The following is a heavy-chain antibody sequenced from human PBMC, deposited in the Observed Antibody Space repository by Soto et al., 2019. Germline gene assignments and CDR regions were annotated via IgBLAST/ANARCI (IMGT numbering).Heavy chain of an antibody. CDR2: INTGGSSI. J-gene: IGHJ4*02. CDR3: VREGGTWSYSAY. CDR1: GFTFSTYS. D-gene: IGHD2-15*01. Sequence: EVQLVESGGGVVHPGGSLRLSCTASGFTFSTYSMNWVRHAPGKGLEWISYINTGGSSIYYVDSVKGRFTISRDNAKNSVFLQMSSLRVEDTAVYYCVREGGTWSYSAYWGQGTLVTVSS. V-gene: IGHV3-48*01.